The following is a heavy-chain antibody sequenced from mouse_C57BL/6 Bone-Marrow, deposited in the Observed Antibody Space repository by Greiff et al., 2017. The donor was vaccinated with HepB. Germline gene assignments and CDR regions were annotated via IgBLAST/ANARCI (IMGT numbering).Heavy chain of an antibody. V-gene: IGHV5-9-1*02. CDR1: GFTFSSYA. CDR3: TRDSDGYFFFAY. D-gene: IGHD2-3*01. Sequence: EVKVVESGEGLVKPGGSLKLSCAASGFTFSSYAMSWVRQTPEKRLEWVAYISSGGDYIYYADTVKGRFTISRDNARNTLYLQMSSLKSEDTAMYYCTRDSDGYFFFAYWGQGTLVTVSA. J-gene: IGHJ3*01. CDR2: ISSGGDYI.